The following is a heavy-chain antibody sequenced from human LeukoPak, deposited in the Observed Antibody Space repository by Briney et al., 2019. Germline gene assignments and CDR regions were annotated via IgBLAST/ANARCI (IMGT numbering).Heavy chain of an antibody. CDR2: ISSAGTTK. V-gene: IGHV3-48*03. J-gene: IGHJ5*02. CDR3: ARDYWFDP. CDR1: GFTFSSYE. Sequence: PGGSLRLSCAASGFTFSSYEMDWVRQAPGKGLEWISYISSAGTTKMYADSVKGRFTISRDNAKNSLYLQMNSLRAEDTAVYYCARDYWFDPWGHGTLVTVSS.